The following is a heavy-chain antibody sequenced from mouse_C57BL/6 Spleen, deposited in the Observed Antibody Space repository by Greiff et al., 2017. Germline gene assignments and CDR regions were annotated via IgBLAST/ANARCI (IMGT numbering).Heavy chain of an antibody. CDR2: IRLKSDNYAT. Sequence: VQLKESGGGLVQPGGSLKLSCVASGFTFSNYWMNWVRQSPEKGLEWVAQIRLKSDNYATHYAESVKGMFTISRDDSKSSVYLQMNNLRAEDTGIYYCTGGFAYWGQGTLVTVSA. V-gene: IGHV6-3*01. J-gene: IGHJ3*01. CDR3: TGGFAY. CDR1: GFTFSNYW.